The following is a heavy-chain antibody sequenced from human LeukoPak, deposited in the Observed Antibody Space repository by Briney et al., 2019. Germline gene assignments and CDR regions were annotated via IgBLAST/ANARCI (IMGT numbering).Heavy chain of an antibody. CDR3: ASGPRENLGGDGAAAGPWAYFYQGMDV. D-gene: IGHD6-13*01. V-gene: IGHV3-21*01. CDR2: ISSSSSYI. CDR1: GFTFSSYS. Sequence: PGGSLRLSCAASGFTFSSYSMNWVRQAPGKGLEWVSSISSSSSYIYYADSVKGRFTISRDNAKNSLYLQMNSLRVEDTAVYYCASGPRENLGGDGAAAGPWAYFYQGMDVWGQGTTVTVSS. J-gene: IGHJ6*02.